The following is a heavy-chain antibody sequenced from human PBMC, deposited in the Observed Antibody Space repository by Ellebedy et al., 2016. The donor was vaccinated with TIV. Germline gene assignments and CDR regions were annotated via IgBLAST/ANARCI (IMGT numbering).Heavy chain of an antibody. J-gene: IGHJ4*02. Sequence: AASVRVSCKASRYTFTSCDINWVRQATGQGLEWTGRMITDSAKTVYVQKFQGRVTITRDTSISTAYMELSRLRSDTTAVYYCARGGNIYGPNVGNLLDYWGQGTLVTVSS. CDR3: ARGGNIYGPNVGNLLDY. CDR2: MITDSAKT. CDR1: RYTFTSCD. V-gene: IGHV1-8*01. D-gene: IGHD5-18*01.